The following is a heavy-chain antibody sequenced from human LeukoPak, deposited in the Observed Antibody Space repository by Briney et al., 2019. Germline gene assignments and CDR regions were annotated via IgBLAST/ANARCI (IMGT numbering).Heavy chain of an antibody. CDR3: ARGQQWLEAFDY. CDR1: GHTFTGYY. J-gene: IGHJ4*02. D-gene: IGHD6-19*01. V-gene: IGHV1-2*02. Sequence: ASVKVSCKASGHTFTGYYMHWVRQAPGQGLEWMGWINANSGDTNYAQKFQGRVTMTRDTSIRTAYMEVSSLRPDDTAVYYCARGQQWLEAFDYWGLGTLVTVSS. CDR2: INANSGDT.